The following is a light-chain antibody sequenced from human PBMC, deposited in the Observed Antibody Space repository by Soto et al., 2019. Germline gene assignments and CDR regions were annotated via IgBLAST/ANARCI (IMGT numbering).Light chain of an antibody. CDR1: QPISND. J-gene: IGKJ1*01. CDR3: QQYNKRPPWK. CDR2: GAS. Sequence: EIVMTQSPATLSVSPGERATLSCWASQPISNDLAWYQQKPGQTPRLLIYGASTRVTGIPARFSGSGSGTEFTLTISSLQSEDFAVYYCQQYNKRPPWKFGQGTKVDIK. V-gene: IGKV3-15*01.